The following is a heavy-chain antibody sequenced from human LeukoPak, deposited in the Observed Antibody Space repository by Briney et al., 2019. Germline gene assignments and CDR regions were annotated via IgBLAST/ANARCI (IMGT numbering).Heavy chain of an antibody. D-gene: IGHD3-22*01. CDR3: ARVHDSSGYYGENFDY. J-gene: IGHJ4*02. V-gene: IGHV4-39*07. Sequence: SETLSLTCTVSGGSISSSSYYWSWIRQPPGKGLEWIGEINHSGSTNYNPSLKSRVTISVDTSKNQFSLKLSSVTAADTAVYYCARVHDSSGYYGENFDYWGQGTLVTVSS. CDR2: INHSGST. CDR1: GGSISSSSYY.